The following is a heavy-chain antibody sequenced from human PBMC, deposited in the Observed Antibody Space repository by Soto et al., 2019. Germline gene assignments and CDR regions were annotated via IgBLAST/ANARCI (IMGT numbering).Heavy chain of an antibody. Sequence: EVQLVESGGGLVQPGGSLRLSCAASGFTFSSYSMNWVRQAPGKGLEWVSYISSSSSTIYYADSVKGRFTISRDNAKNSLYLQMNILRAEDTAVYYCARGAYLNWFDPWGQGTLVTVSS. J-gene: IGHJ5*02. CDR2: ISSSSSTI. CDR3: ARGAYLNWFDP. CDR1: GFTFSSYS. V-gene: IGHV3-48*01.